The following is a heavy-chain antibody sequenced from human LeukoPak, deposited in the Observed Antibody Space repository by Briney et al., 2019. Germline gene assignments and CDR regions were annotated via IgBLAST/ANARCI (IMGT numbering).Heavy chain of an antibody. CDR2: FDPEDGET. CDR3: ARFPGIAVAGTGVSGMDV. Sequence: ASVKVSCKVSGYTLTELSMHWVRQAPGKGLEWMGGFDPEDGETIYAQKFQGRVTMTRNTSISTAYMELSSLRSEDTAVYYCARFPGIAVAGTGVSGMDVWGQGTTVTVSS. CDR1: GYTLTELS. D-gene: IGHD6-19*01. J-gene: IGHJ6*02. V-gene: IGHV1-24*01.